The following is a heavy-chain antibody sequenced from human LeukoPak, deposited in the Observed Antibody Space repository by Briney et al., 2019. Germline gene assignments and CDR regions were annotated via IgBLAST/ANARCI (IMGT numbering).Heavy chain of an antibody. CDR1: GFTLSNYR. D-gene: IGHD6-6*01. CDR2: IRSSGSAI. CDR3: ARDRGMAARYYGMDV. J-gene: IGHJ6*02. Sequence: GSLRLSCAASGFTLSNYRMNWVRQAPGKGLEWVSYIRSSGSAINYADSVKGRFTISRDNAKNSLYLQMNSLRDEDTAVYYCARDRGMAARYYGMDVWGQGTTVTVSS. V-gene: IGHV3-48*02.